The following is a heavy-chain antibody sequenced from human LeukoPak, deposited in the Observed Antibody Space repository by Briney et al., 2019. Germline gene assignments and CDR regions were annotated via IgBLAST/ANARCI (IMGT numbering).Heavy chain of an antibody. V-gene: IGHV3-74*01. CDR1: GFTFSNYW. J-gene: IGHJ6*02. Sequence: GGSLRLSCAASGFTFSNYWMHWVRQAPGKGLMWVSRIKSDGTDITYADSVKGRFTISRDNAKNTLYLQMNSLRANDTAVYYCTSDRVYFGLDVWGQGTTVTVFS. CDR2: IKSDGTDI. D-gene: IGHD3-10*01. CDR3: TSDRVYFGLDV.